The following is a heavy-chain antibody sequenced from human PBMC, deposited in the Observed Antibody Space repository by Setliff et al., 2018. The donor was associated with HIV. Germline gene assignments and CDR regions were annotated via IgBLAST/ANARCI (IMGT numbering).Heavy chain of an antibody. Sequence: SETLSXXXTVSGGSISNYYWSWIRQPPGKGLEWIGYIYNSGSTNYNPSLKSRVTXXXDTSKSQFSLKLSSVTAADTAVYYCARLVSWRYYYYYMDVWGKGTTVTVSS. V-gene: IGHV4-59*08. CDR3: ARLVSWRYYYYYMDV. CDR2: IYNSGST. CDR1: GGSISNYY. J-gene: IGHJ6*03. D-gene: IGHD1-1*01.